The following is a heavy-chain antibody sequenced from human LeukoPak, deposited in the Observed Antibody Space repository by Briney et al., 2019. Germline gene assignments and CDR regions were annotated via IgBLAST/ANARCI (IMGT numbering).Heavy chain of an antibody. J-gene: IGHJ4*02. D-gene: IGHD3-10*01. CDR1: GGSISSYY. V-gene: IGHV4-59*01. CDR3: ARGFRGPNFDY. CDR2: IYYSGST. Sequence: SETLSLTCTVSGGSISSYYWSWIRQPPGKGLEWIGYIYYSGSTNYNPSLKSRVTISVDTSKNQFSLKLSSVTAADTAVYYCARGFRGPNFDYWGQGTLVTVSS.